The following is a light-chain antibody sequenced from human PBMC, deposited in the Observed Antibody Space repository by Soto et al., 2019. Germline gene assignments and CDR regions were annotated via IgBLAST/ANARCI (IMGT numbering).Light chain of an antibody. V-gene: IGLV1-47*01. Sequence: QSALTQYPSTSGTPGQSVTISCSGSGSNIGNNYVFWYQRVPGTAPKLLISRNDQRPSGVPDRFSGSKSGTSASLAISGLRSEDEADYYCATWDDGLSGWVFGGGTKLTVL. CDR1: GSNIGNNY. CDR3: ATWDDGLSGWV. J-gene: IGLJ3*02. CDR2: RND.